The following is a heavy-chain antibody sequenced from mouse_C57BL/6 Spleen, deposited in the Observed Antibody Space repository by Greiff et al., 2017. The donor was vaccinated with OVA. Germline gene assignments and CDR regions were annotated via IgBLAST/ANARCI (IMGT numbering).Heavy chain of an antibody. D-gene: IGHD1-1*01. Sequence: VQLQQSGPVLVKPGASVKMSCKASGYTFTDYYMNWVKQSHGKSLEWIGVINPYNGGTSYNQKFKGKATLTVDKSSSTAYMELNSLTSEDSAVYYCARGDTTVVDAYYFVYWGQGTTLTVSS. CDR1: GYTFTDYY. V-gene: IGHV1-19*01. J-gene: IGHJ2*01. CDR3: ARGDTTVVDAYYFVY. CDR2: INPYNGGT.